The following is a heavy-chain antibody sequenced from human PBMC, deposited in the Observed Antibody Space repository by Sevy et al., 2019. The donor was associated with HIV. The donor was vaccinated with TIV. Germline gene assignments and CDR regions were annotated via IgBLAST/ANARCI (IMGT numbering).Heavy chain of an antibody. V-gene: IGHV1-2*07. CDR2: INPNRGGS. CDR1: GYTFSDYY. Sequence: ASVKVSCKAYGYTFSDYYMHWVRQAPGQGLEWMGWINPNRGGSNYAHKFQGRVTMTRDTSISTAYMELSSLRSDDTAIYYCARGMSAYLLANGMDVWGQGTTVTVSS. CDR3: ARGMSAYLLANGMDV. D-gene: IGHD3-3*01. J-gene: IGHJ6*02.